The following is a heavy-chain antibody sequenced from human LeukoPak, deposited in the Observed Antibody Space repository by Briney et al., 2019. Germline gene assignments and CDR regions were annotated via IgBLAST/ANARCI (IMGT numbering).Heavy chain of an antibody. D-gene: IGHD6-19*01. CDR2: LFDSGST. Sequence: SETLSLTCTVSGGSISSSSYYWSWIRQPPGKGLEWIGYLFDSGSTNYNPSLKSRVTISVDTSKSQFSLRLSSVTAADTAVYYCARHRSGSSWFAPWGQGTLVTVSS. CDR3: ARHRSGSSWFAP. CDR1: GGSISSSSYY. V-gene: IGHV4-61*05. J-gene: IGHJ5*02.